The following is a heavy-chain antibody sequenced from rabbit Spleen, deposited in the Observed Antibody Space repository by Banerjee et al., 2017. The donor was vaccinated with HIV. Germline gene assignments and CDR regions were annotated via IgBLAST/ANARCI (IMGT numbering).Heavy chain of an antibody. CDR3: VRDRADIGGDYGPYYFDL. Sequence: QEQLVESGGGLVQPGGSLKLSCKASGFDFSTYSMSWVRQAPGKGLEWIGYIDPLFGRTYYASWVNGRFTISSNTNQNTVSLQMNSLTAADTATNFCVRDRADIGGDYGPYYFDLWGPGTLVTVS. J-gene: IGHJ4*01. D-gene: IGHD2-1*01. CDR1: GFDFSTYS. V-gene: IGHV1S47*01. CDR2: IDPLFGRT.